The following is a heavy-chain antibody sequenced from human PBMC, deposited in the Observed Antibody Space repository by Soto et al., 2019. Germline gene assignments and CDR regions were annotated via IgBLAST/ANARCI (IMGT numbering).Heavy chain of an antibody. CDR2: IFYSGTT. CDR1: GGSVSGHY. V-gene: IGHV4-59*02. Sequence: SETLSLTCSVSGGSVSGHYWTWIRQSPGKGLEWVGYIFYSGTTNYNPSLKSRVTISVDTSKNQFSLKLSSVTAADTAVYYCARVGSSGWSPDYWGQGALVTVSS. D-gene: IGHD6-19*01. CDR3: ARVGSSGWSPDY. J-gene: IGHJ4*02.